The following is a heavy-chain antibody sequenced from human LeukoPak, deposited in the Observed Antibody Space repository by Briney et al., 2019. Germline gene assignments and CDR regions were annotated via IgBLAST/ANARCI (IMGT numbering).Heavy chain of an antibody. CDR3: ARDLHGSPDW. CDR2: IYSDGSTT. V-gene: IGHV3-74*01. D-gene: IGHD2-2*03. Sequence: GGSLRLSCSASGFTFSSYWMHWVRQPPGNGLVGVSRIYSDGSTTNSADSVKGRFTISRDNAKNTLFLPMNSLRAEDTAVYYCARDLHGSPDWWGQGTLVTVSS. J-gene: IGHJ4*02. CDR1: GFTFSSYW.